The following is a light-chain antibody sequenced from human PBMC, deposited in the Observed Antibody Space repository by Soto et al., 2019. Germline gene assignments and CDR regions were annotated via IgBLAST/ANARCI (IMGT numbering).Light chain of an antibody. V-gene: IGKV3-15*01. CDR1: QSVSSN. CDR3: QQYNNWPPLT. J-gene: IGKJ4*01. CDR2: GAS. Sequence: EIVMTQSPATLSVSPGERATLSCRASQSVSSNLAWYQQKPGQAPRLLIYGASTRATGIPARFSGSGSGTEFTLTISSLQSEDFAVYYCQQYNNWPPLTVXGGTKADSK.